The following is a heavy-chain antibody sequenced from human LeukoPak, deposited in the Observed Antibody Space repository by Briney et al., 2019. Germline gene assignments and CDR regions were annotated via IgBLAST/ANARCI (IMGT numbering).Heavy chain of an antibody. CDR2: ISAYNGNT. J-gene: IGHJ4*02. CDR1: GYTFTSYG. V-gene: IGHV1-18*01. CDR3: ARGRWLQFQDY. D-gene: IGHD5-24*01. Sequence: ASVKVSCKASGYTFTSYGISWVRQAPGQGIEWMGWISAYNGNTNDAQKFQGRVTMTRDTSISTAYMELSRLRSDDTAVYYCARGRWLQFQDYWGQGTLVTVSS.